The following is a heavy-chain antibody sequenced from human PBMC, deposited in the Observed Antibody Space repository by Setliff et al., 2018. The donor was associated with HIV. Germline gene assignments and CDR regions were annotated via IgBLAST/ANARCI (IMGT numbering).Heavy chain of an antibody. V-gene: IGHV5-51*01. CDR2: IYHGDSDI. D-gene: IGHD1-26*01. J-gene: IGHJ4*02. CDR3: ARAGRGGGSYWTFDY. Sequence: PGESLTLSCKGSEYSFTNNWIGWVRQMPGKGLEWMGIIYHGDSDIRYSPSFQGQVTISADKAISTAYLQWSSLKASDTGMYYCARAGRGGGSYWTFDYWGQGTLVTVSS. CDR1: EYSFTNNW.